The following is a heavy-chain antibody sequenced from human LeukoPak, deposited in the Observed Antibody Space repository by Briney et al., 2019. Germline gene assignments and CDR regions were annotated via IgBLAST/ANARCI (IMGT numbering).Heavy chain of an antibody. CDR1: GYTFTSYA. J-gene: IGHJ4*02. V-gene: IGHV1-3*01. CDR3: ARVLRSSWFNDY. Sequence: ASVKVSCKASGYTFTSYAMHWVRQAPGQRLEWMGWINAGNGNTEYSQKFQGRVTITRDTSASTAYMELSSLRPEDTAVYYCARVLRSSWFNDYWGQGTLVTVSS. D-gene: IGHD6-13*01. CDR2: INAGNGNT.